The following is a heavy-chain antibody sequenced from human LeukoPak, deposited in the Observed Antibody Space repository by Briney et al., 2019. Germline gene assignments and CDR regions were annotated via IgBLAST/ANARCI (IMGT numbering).Heavy chain of an antibody. CDR3: ARCSFYYGSGSGASFDY. V-gene: IGHV1-18*01. CDR1: GYTFNTFG. J-gene: IGHJ4*02. D-gene: IGHD3-10*01. CDR2: ISSYNGKT. Sequence: GASVKVSCKASGYTFNTFGISWVRQAPGQGLEWMGWISSYNGKTNYAQRLQGRVTMTTDTSTSTAYMELRSLRSDDTAVYYCARCSFYYGSGSGASFDYWGQGTLVTVSS.